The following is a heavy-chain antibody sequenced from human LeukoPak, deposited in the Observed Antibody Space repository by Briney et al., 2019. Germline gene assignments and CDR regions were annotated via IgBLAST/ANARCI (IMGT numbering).Heavy chain of an antibody. CDR2: ISGSGGST. CDR3: AREYSFSRPFDY. CDR1: GFTFSSYA. Sequence: GGSLRLSCAASGFTFSSYAMSWVRQAPGKGLEWVSAISGSGGSTYYADSVKGRFTISRDKAKNSLYLQMNSLRVEDTAVYYCAREYSFSRPFDYWGQGTLVTVSS. D-gene: IGHD5/OR15-5a*01. J-gene: IGHJ4*02. V-gene: IGHV3-23*01.